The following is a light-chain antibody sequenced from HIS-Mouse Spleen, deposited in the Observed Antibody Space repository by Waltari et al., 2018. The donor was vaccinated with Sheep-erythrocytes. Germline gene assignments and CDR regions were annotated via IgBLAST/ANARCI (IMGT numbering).Light chain of an antibody. CDR1: SSDVGSYNL. V-gene: IGLV2-23*01. Sequence: QSALTQPASVSGSPGQSITLSCTGTSSDVGSYNLVPWYQQHPGKAPKLMSYEGSKRPSGVSNRFSGSKSGNTASLTISGLQAEDEADYYCCSYAGSSTPWVFGGGTKLTVL. CDR3: CSYAGSSTPWV. J-gene: IGLJ3*02. CDR2: EGS.